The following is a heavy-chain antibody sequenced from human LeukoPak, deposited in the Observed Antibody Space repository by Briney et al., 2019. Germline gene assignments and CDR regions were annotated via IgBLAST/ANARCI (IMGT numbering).Heavy chain of an antibody. CDR1: GYTFTNSG. CDR3: ARPTETSAGYYFDY. D-gene: IGHD6-13*01. Sequence: ASVKVSCKASGYTFTNSGLSWVRQAPGQGLEWIGWISPYRRDTNYAQNLQGRATVTSDTSTSTVYMELRSLRSDDTAVYYCARPTETSAGYYFDYWGQGTLVTVSS. V-gene: IGHV1-18*01. J-gene: IGHJ4*02. CDR2: ISPYRRDT.